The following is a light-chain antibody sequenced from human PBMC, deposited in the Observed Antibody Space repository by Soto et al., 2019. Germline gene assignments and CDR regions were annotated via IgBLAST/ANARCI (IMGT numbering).Light chain of an antibody. CDR3: LQYGRA. V-gene: IGKV3-15*01. Sequence: TQPPATVSVSAGEGATLSCRASQNVGSNLAWYQQRSGQAPRLLIYGASKRATGVPAKFSGSGSGTEFTLTISSLQSEDFAVYYCLQYGRAFGQGTKLEIK. J-gene: IGKJ2*01. CDR1: QNVGSN. CDR2: GAS.